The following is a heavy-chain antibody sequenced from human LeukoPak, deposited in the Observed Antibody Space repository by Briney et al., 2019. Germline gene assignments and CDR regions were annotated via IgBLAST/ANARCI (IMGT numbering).Heavy chain of an antibody. CDR3: AREGELVSYFDY. CDR1: GFTFSSYA. Sequence: GGSLRLSFAASGFTFSSYAMHWVRQAPGKGLEWVAVISYDGSNKYYADSVKGRFTISRDNSKNTLYLQMNSLRAEDTAVYYCAREGELVSYFDYWGQGTLVTVSS. J-gene: IGHJ4*02. CDR2: ISYDGSNK. V-gene: IGHV3-30-3*01. D-gene: IGHD1-26*01.